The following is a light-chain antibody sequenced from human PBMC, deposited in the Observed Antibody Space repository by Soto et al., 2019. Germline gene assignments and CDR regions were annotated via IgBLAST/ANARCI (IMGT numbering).Light chain of an antibody. V-gene: IGKV3-15*01. CDR3: QQYDNWPRT. CDR2: GAS. J-gene: IGKJ3*01. CDR1: QSIGSN. Sequence: EIVMTQSPATLSVSPGERATLSCRAGQSIGSNLAWYQQIPGQAPRLLIYGASTRATGIPARFSGSGSGTEFTLTISSLQSEDFAVYYCQQYDNWPRTFGPGTKVNIK.